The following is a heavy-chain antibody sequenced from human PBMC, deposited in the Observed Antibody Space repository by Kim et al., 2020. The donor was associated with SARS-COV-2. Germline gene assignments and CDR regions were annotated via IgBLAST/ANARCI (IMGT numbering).Heavy chain of an antibody. CDR3: DNHGDWTFNY. D-gene: IGHD4-17*01. J-gene: IGHJ4*02. CDR2: IKPDGSEK. CDR1: GFTFSRSW. V-gene: IGHV3-7*03. Sequence: GGSLRLSCAASGFTFSRSWMSWVRQAPGKGLEWVANIKPDGSEKNYVDSVKGRFTISRDNAKSSLYLQMDSLRAEDTAVYYCDNHGDWTFNYWGQGTPVTVSS.